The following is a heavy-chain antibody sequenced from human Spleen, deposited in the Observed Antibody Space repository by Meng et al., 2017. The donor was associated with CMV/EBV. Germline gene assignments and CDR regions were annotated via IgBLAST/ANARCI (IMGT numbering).Heavy chain of an antibody. D-gene: IGHD3-22*01. J-gene: IGHJ4*02. Sequence: YSFTSYGNSGGRQVAGQGLEGRGGNGADNEKKNYEQRLEGRVTMTTDTSKSTDYMELRTLRAEDTAVYYCASSYYYDSSGYYPFDYWGQGTLVTVSS. CDR1: YSFTSYG. V-gene: IGHV1-18*01. CDR3: ASSYYYDSSGYYPFDY. CDR2: NGADNEKK.